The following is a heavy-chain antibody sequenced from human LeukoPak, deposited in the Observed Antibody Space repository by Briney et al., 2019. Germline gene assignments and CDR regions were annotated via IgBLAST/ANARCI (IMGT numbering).Heavy chain of an antibody. CDR3: ARGDYCSSTSCYNGWFDP. D-gene: IGHD2-2*02. Sequence: ASVKVSCKASGYTFTSNYIHWVRQAPGQGLEWMGLINPNSGGTNYAQKFQGRVTMTRDTSISTAYMELSRLRSDDTAVYYCARGDYCSSTSCYNGWFDPWGQGTLVTVSS. CDR2: INPNSGGT. J-gene: IGHJ5*02. CDR1: GYTFTSNY. V-gene: IGHV1-2*06.